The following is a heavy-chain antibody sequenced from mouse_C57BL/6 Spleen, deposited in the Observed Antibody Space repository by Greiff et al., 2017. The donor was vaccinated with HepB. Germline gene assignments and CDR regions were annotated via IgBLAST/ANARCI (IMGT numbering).Heavy chain of an antibody. Sequence: VQLQQPGAELVRPGSSLKLSCKASGYTFTSYWMDWVKQRPGQGLEWIGNIYPSDSETHYNQKFKDKATLTVDNSTSTAYMQLSSLTSEDSAVYDCARNSSHLYFGGWGEGTTLTVSS. V-gene: IGHV1-61*01. CDR1: GYTFTSYW. CDR2: IYPSDSET. D-gene: IGHD1-1*01. CDR3: ARNSSHLYFGG. J-gene: IGHJ2*01.